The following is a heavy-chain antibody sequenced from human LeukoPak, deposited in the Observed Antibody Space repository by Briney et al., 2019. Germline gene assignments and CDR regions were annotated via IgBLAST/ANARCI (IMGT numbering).Heavy chain of an antibody. J-gene: IGHJ4*02. D-gene: IGHD6-19*01. Sequence: PGGSLRLSCAASGFTFSSYGMHWVRQAPGKGLEWVAVISYDGSNKYYADSVKGRFTISRDNSKNTLYLQMNSLRAEDTAVYYCAKDRHSSGWYSDYWGQGTLVTVSS. V-gene: IGHV3-30*18. CDR2: ISYDGSNK. CDR3: AKDRHSSGWYSDY. CDR1: GFTFSSYG.